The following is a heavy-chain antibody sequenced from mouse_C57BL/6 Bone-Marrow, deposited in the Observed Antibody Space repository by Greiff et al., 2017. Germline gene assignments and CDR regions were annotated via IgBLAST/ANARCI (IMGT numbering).Heavy chain of an antibody. Sequence: EVQLQQSGAELVRPGASVKLSCTASGFNIKDDYMHWVKQRPEPGLEWIGWIDPENGDTEYASKFQGKATITADTSSNTAYLQLSSLTSEDTAVYYCTTLSFFDVWGTGTTVTVSS. D-gene: IGHD1-1*01. V-gene: IGHV14-4*01. CDR1: GFNIKDDY. CDR3: TTLSFFDV. J-gene: IGHJ1*03. CDR2: IDPENGDT.